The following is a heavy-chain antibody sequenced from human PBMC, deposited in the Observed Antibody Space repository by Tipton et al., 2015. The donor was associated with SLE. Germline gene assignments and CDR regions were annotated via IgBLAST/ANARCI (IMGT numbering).Heavy chain of an antibody. J-gene: IGHJ4*02. D-gene: IGHD6-6*01. Sequence: GLVKPSETLSLTCTVSGGSISSHYWSWIRQPPGKGLEWIGYIYYSGSTNYNPSLKSRVTMSVDTSQNQFSLKLSSVTAADTAVYYCARQKYSSASGFDYWGQGTLVTVSS. CDR1: GGSISSHY. V-gene: IGHV4-59*11. CDR3: ARQKYSSASGFDY. CDR2: IYYSGST.